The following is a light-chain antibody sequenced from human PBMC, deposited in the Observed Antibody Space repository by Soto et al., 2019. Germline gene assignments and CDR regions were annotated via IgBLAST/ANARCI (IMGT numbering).Light chain of an antibody. CDR1: QSVSSY. CDR2: DAS. CDR3: QHRLNWPRT. J-gene: IGKJ1*01. Sequence: EIVMTQYPYTLSVSPGERATLSCRASQSVSSYLALYQQKPGQAPRLLIYDASNRATGIPARFSGSGSGTDFTLTISSLEPEDFAVYYRQHRLNWPRTFGQGTKVDIK. V-gene: IGKV3-11*01.